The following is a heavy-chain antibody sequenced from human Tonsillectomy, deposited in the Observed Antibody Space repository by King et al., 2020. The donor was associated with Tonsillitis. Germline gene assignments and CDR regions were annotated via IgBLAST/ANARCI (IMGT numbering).Heavy chain of an antibody. CDR2: INHSGST. V-gene: IGHV4-34*01. Sequence: VQLQQWGAGLLKPSETLSLTCAIYWGSFRGYYWSLICQPPGKGRGGIGEINHSGSTNYNPSLKSRVTISVDTSKNQFSLKLSSVTAADTAVYYCARLVAVTGTDNWGQGTLVTVSS. J-gene: IGHJ4*02. CDR3: ARLVAVTGTDN. CDR1: WGSFRGYY. D-gene: IGHD6-19*01.